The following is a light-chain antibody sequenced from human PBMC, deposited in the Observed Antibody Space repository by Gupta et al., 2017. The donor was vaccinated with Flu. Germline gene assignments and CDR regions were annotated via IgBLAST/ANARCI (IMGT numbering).Light chain of an antibody. CDR3: QQYNSYSIT. CDR1: HSISNW. J-gene: IGKJ5*01. Sequence: DIQMTQSPSTLSTSVGDRVTITCRARHSISNWLAWYQQKPGKAPMLLIYKASILESGVPSRFSGSGSGTEFTLTISSLQPDDFATYYCQQYNSYSITFGQGTRLEIK. CDR2: KAS. V-gene: IGKV1-5*03.